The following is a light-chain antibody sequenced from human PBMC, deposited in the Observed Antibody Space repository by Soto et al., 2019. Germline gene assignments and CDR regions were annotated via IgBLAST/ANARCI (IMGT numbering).Light chain of an antibody. J-gene: IGLJ3*02. CDR3: CSYAGSSTWV. V-gene: IGLV2-23*02. Sequence: QPVLTQPASVSGSPGQSITISCTGTSSDVGSYNLVSWYQQHPGKAPKLMIYEVSKRPSGVSNRFSGSKSGNTASLTLSGLQAEDEADYYCCSYAGSSTWVFGGGTKLTVL. CDR2: EVS. CDR1: SSDVGSYNL.